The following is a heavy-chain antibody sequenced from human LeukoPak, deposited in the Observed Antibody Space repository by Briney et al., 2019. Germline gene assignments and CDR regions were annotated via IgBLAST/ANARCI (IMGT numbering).Heavy chain of an antibody. J-gene: IGHJ4*02. CDR3: ARDLRGSDAYYFDY. V-gene: IGHV3-30-3*01. CDR1: GFTFSSHA. Sequence: GGSLRLSCAASGFTFSSHAMHWVRQAPGKGLEWVAVLSHDGGKKYYADSVKGRFTISRDNSKNTLYLQMNSLRGEDTAVYYCARDLRGSDAYYFDYWGQGTLVIVSS. D-gene: IGHD3-10*01. CDR2: LSHDGGKK.